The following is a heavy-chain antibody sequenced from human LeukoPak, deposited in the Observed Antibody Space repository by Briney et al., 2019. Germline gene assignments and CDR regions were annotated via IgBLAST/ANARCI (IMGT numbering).Heavy chain of an antibody. CDR1: GYTFTSYY. V-gene: IGHV1-46*01. CDR3: ARSIAACGMDV. CDR2: INPSGGST. D-gene: IGHD6-6*01. J-gene: IGHJ6*02. Sequence: ASVKVFCKASGYTFTSYYMHWVRQAPGQGLEWMGIINPSGGSTSYAQKFQGRVTMTRDTSTSTVYMELSSLRSEDTAVYYCARSIAACGMDVWGQGTTVTVSS.